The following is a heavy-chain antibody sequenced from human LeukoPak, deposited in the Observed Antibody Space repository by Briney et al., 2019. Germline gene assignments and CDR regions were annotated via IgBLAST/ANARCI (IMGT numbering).Heavy chain of an antibody. D-gene: IGHD4-11*01. Sequence: SGGSLRLSCAASGFIFSHHGMHWVRQAPGQGLEWVAVIWSDGTNRFYADSVKGRFTISRDNSQNTVFLQMDSLRVKDAAIYYCARDAQRGFDYSNSLKYWGHGTLVTVSS. V-gene: IGHV3-33*01. CDR2: IWSDGTNR. CDR1: GFIFSHHG. J-gene: IGHJ4*01. CDR3: ARDAQRGFDYSNSLKY.